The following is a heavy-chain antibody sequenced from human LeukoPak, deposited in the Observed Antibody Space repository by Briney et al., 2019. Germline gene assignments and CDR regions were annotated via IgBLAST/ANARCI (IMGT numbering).Heavy chain of an antibody. J-gene: IGHJ4*02. Sequence: PSEALSLTCTVSGGSISSSSYYWGWIRQPPGKGLEWIGSIYYSGSTNNNPSLKSRVTISVDTSKNQFSLKLSSVTAADTAVYYCARRRAMFGYFAGEFDYWGQGTLVTVSS. CDR2: IYYSGST. CDR3: ARRRAMFGYFAGEFDY. CDR1: GGSISSSSYY. V-gene: IGHV4-39*01. D-gene: IGHD3-10*02.